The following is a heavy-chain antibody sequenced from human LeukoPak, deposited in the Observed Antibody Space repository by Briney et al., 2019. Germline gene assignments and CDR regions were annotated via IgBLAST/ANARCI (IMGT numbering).Heavy chain of an antibody. D-gene: IGHD3-16*02. V-gene: IGHV3-23*01. CDR1: GFTFSSDA. Sequence: HTGGSLRLSCAAPGFTFSSDAMSWVRQAPGNRLYSVSAISGSGLTPHYADSGKGRFSISRDNSKNTVYLQMYSLRAEDTALYLCVKDYPDVIPPSTTLGPFFDDWGPGTLVTISS. CDR3: VKDYPDVIPPSTTLGPFFDD. CDR2: ISGSGLTP. J-gene: IGHJ4*02.